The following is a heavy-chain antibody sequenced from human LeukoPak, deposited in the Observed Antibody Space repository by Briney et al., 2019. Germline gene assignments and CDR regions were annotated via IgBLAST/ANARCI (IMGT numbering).Heavy chain of an antibody. Sequence: PSETLSLTCAVYGGSFSGYYWSWLRQPPRKGLEWIGEINHSGSTNYNPSLKSRVTISVDTSKNQFSLKLSSVTAAETAVYYCATATLGPNSGYDLDYWGQGTLVTVSS. J-gene: IGHJ4*02. CDR2: INHSGST. CDR1: GGSFSGYY. CDR3: ATATLGPNSGYDLDY. V-gene: IGHV4-34*01. D-gene: IGHD5-12*01.